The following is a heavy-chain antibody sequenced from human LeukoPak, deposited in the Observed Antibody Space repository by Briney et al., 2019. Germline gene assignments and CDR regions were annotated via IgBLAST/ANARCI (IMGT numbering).Heavy chain of an antibody. CDR2: IIPMLGIA. CDR3: ARGENRYTNGWEIDY. J-gene: IGHJ4*02. Sequence: AASVKVSCKASGGTFSSYSITWVRQAPGQGLEWMGRIIPMLGIANYAQKFQGRVTITADKSTSTAYMELSSLRSEDTAVYYCARGENRYTNGWEIDYWGQGTLATVSS. D-gene: IGHD6-19*01. CDR1: GGTFSSYS. V-gene: IGHV1-69*02.